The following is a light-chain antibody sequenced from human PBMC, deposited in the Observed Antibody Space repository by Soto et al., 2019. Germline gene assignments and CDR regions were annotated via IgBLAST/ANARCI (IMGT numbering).Light chain of an antibody. CDR1: QSVNSNY. J-gene: IGKJ3*01. CDR2: GAS. V-gene: IGKV3-20*01. Sequence: EIVLTQSPGTLSLSPGERATLSCRASQSVNSNYLAWYRQKPGQAPRLLIYGASSRATGIPDRFSGSGSGTDFTLTITRLEPEDFAVYYCQQFGSSRFTFGPGTKVDIK. CDR3: QQFGSSRFT.